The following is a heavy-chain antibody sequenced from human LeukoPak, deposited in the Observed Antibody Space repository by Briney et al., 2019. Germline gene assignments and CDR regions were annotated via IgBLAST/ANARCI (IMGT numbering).Heavy chain of an antibody. J-gene: IGHJ4*02. D-gene: IGHD4/OR15-4a*01. Sequence: PGGSLRLSCAASGFTFSSYWMSWVRQAPGKGLEWVANINLDGSQKYYVDSLKGRFTISRDNAKNSLDLQMNSLRAEDTAVYYCARDTLGEGEDANYAVYYFDYWGQGTPVTVSS. CDR2: INLDGSQK. CDR1: GFTFSSYW. V-gene: IGHV3-7*01. CDR3: ARDTLGEGEDANYAVYYFDY.